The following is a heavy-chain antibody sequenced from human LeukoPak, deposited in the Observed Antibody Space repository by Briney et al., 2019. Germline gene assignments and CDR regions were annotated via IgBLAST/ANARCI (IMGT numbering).Heavy chain of an antibody. D-gene: IGHD5-18*01. CDR3: ATKTAFDY. Sequence: GGSLRLSCAASGFTFSSYEMNWVRQAPGKGLKWVSYISSSGSTIYYADSVKGRFTISRDNSKNTLYLQMSSLRAEDTAVYFCATKTAFDYWGQGTLVTVSS. J-gene: IGHJ4*02. CDR1: GFTFSSYE. V-gene: IGHV3-48*03. CDR2: ISSSGSTI.